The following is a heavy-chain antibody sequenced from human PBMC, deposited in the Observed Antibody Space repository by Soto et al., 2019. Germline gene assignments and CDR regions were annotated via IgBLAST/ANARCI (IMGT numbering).Heavy chain of an antibody. CDR3: ARDLIQRIAARPVYYYGMDV. CDR1: GFTFSSYS. V-gene: IGHV3-21*01. D-gene: IGHD6-6*01. Sequence: GGSLRLSCAASGFTFSSYSMNWVRQAPGKGLERVSSISSSSSYIYYADSVKGRFTISRDNAKNSLYLQMNSLRAEDTAVYYCARDLIQRIAARPVYYYGMDVWGQGTTVTVS. J-gene: IGHJ6*02. CDR2: ISSSSSYI.